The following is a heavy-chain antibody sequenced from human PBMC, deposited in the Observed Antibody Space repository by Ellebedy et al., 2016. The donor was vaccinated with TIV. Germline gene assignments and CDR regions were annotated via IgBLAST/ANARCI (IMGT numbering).Heavy chain of an antibody. CDR3: VRDLTNYGSSSY. CDR1: GYTFTNYY. CDR2: INPKDGGT. D-gene: IGHD3-22*01. Sequence: AASVKVSCKASGYTFTNYYMHWVRQAPGQGLEWVAWINPKDGGTAFAQKVQGRLILTGDTSITTAYMELNWLRSDDTAVYYCVRDLTNYGSSSYWGQGTLVTVSS. J-gene: IGHJ4*02. V-gene: IGHV1-2*02.